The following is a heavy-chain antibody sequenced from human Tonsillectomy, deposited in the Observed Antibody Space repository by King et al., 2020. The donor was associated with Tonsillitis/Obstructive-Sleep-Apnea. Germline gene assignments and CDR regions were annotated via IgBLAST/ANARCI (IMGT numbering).Heavy chain of an antibody. V-gene: IGHV5-51*01. J-gene: IGHJ3*02. CDR2: IFPGDSDT. D-gene: IGHD5-24*01. CDR1: GYRFTTYW. CDR3: ARHRGEMAPADAFHT. Sequence: QLVQSGAEVKKPGESLKITCKGSGYRFTTYWIGWVRQMPGRGLEWMGIIFPGDSDTRYRPSFQGRVTISGDRSISTTYRQWSSLTASDTAMYYWARHRGEMAPADAFHTWGRGTRVTVSS.